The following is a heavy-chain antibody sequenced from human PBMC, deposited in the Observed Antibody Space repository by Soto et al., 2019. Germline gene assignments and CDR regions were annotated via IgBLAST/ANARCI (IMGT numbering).Heavy chain of an antibody. V-gene: IGHV3-30*18. Sequence: PGGSLRLSCAASGFTFSSYGMHWVRQAPGKGLEWVAVISYDGSNKYYADSVKGRFTISRDNSKNTLYLQMNSLRAEDTAVYYCAKEGEWLVSGYFDYWGQGTLVTVSS. CDR1: GFTFSSYG. J-gene: IGHJ4*02. CDR3: AKEGEWLVSGYFDY. D-gene: IGHD6-19*01. CDR2: ISYDGSNK.